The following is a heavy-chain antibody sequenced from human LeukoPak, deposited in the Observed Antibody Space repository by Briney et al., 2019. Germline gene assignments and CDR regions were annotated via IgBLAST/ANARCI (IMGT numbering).Heavy chain of an antibody. D-gene: IGHD4-23*01. V-gene: IGHV1-2*02. J-gene: IGHJ4*02. CDR1: GYSFSGYY. CDR3: ARATNGGNTIDY. CDR2: IDPKRDPKRGGT. Sequence: GASVKVSCEASGYSFSGYYLHWVRQAPGQGLEWMGWIDPKRDPKRGGTNYAQNFQGRVTMTRDTSLSTAYMELTSLTSDDTAVYYCARATNGGNTIDYWRQGTLVTVFS.